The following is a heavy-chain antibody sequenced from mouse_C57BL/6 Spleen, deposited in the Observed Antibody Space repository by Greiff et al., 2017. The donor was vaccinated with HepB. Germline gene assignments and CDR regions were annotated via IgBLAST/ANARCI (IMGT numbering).Heavy chain of an antibody. CDR2: ISDGGSYT. V-gene: IGHV5-4*01. CDR3: ARDGGTTEVFDY. D-gene: IGHD1-1*01. Sequence: EVKVVESGGGLVKPGGSLKLSCAASGFTFSSYAMSWVRQTPEKRLEWVATISDGGSYTYYPDNVKGRFTISRDTAKNNLYLQMSQLKSEDTAMYYCARDGGTTEVFDYWGQGTTLTVSS. CDR1: GFTFSSYA. J-gene: IGHJ2*01.